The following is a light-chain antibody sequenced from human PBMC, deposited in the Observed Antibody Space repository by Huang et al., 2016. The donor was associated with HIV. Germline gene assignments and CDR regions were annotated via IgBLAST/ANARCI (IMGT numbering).Light chain of an antibody. CDR2: AAS. V-gene: IGKV1-39*01. Sequence: DILMTQSPSSLSASVGDRVTITCRASQSVSTYLNWYQTKPGKAPKLLIYAASSLQSCVPSRFSGSGAGTDFTLTISSLQPDDFATYYCQQSYSTPFYTFGQGTKLEIK. CDR1: QSVSTY. CDR3: QQSYSTPFYT. J-gene: IGKJ2*01.